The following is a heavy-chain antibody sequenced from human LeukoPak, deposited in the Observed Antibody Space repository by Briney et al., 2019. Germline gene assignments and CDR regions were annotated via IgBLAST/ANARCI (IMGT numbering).Heavy chain of an antibody. CDR2: ISYDGSNK. V-gene: IGHV3-30*18. CDR1: GFTFSAFW. D-gene: IGHD6-19*01. J-gene: IGHJ6*02. CDR3: AKDEAYSSGWYAGGYYYYGMDV. Sequence: GGSLRLSCAVSGFTFSAFWMSWVRQAPGKGLEWVAVISYDGSNKYYADSVKGRFTISRDNSKNTLYLQMNSLRAEDTAVYYCAKDEAYSSGWYAGGYYYYGMDVWGQGTTVTVSS.